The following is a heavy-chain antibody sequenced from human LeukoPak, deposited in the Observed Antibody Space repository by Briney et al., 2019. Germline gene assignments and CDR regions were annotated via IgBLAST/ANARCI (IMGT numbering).Heavy chain of an antibody. CDR2: INSDGSST. Sequence: GGSLRLSCAASGFTFSSYWMHWVRQAPGEGLVWVSRINSDGSSTSYADSVKGRFTISRDNAKNTLYLQMNSLRAEDTAVYYCARDLPLYYYGSGRGGWFDPWGQGTLVTVSS. CDR3: ARDLPLYYYGSGRGGWFDP. D-gene: IGHD3-10*01. J-gene: IGHJ5*02. V-gene: IGHV3-74*01. CDR1: GFTFSSYW.